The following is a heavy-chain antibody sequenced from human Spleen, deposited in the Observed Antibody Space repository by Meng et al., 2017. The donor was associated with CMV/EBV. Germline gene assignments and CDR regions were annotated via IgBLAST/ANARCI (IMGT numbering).Heavy chain of an antibody. Sequence: CAISGDSVSNDGAAWNWFRQSPSRGLEWLGRTYYRSKWYEDYAVSVKDRLTINPDTSKNQFSLQLNSVTPEDTALYYCARGTGTLDYWGQGTLVTVSS. J-gene: IGHJ4*02. CDR3: ARGTGTLDY. D-gene: IGHD1-7*01. CDR2: TYYRSKWYE. CDR1: GDSVSNDGAA. V-gene: IGHV6-1*01.